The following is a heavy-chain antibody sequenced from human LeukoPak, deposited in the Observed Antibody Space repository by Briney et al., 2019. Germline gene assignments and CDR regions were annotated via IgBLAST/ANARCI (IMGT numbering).Heavy chain of an antibody. Sequence: PGGSVRLSCAASGFTFDDYAMHWVRQAPGKGLVAVSGISWNSGSIGYADSVKGRFTISRDNAKNSLYLQMNSLRAEDMALYYCAKDMSPYYDSRGRGDAFDIWGQGTMVTVSS. D-gene: IGHD3-22*01. CDR2: ISWNSGSI. CDR3: AKDMSPYYDSRGRGDAFDI. J-gene: IGHJ3*02. V-gene: IGHV3-9*03. CDR1: GFTFDDYA.